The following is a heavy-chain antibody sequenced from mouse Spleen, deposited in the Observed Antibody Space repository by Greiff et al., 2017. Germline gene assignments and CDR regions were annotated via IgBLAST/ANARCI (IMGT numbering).Heavy chain of an antibody. CDR2: IYWDDDK. Sequence: QVTLKESGPGILQSSQTPSLTCSFSGFSLSTSGMGVSWIRQPSGKGLEWLAHIYWDDDKRYNPSLKSRLTISKDTSRNQVFLKITSVDTADTATYYCARRAGNYNYYAMDYWGQGTSVTVSS. V-gene: IGHV8-12*01. J-gene: IGHJ4*01. CDR1: GFSLSTSGMG. D-gene: IGHD2-1*01. CDR3: ARRAGNYNYYAMDY.